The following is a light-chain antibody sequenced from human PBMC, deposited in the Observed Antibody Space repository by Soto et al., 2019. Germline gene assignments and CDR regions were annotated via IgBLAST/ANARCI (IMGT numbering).Light chain of an antibody. V-gene: IGKV3-20*01. CDR2: GAS. CDR1: QSVSSSY. Sequence: EIGLTQSPGTLSLSPGVRATLSCRASQSVSSSYLAWYKQKPGQAPRLLSYGASSMATGIPDRFSGSGSGTDFTLTISRLEPEDFAVYYCQQYGSSRFTFGPGTKVDIK. CDR3: QQYGSSRFT. J-gene: IGKJ3*01.